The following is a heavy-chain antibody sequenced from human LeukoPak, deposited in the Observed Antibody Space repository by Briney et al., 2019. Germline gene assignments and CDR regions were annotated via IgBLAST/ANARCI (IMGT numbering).Heavy chain of an antibody. D-gene: IGHD3-22*01. CDR1: GGSFSGYY. V-gene: IGHV4-34*01. J-gene: IGHJ4*02. CDR3: ARVTYDSSGYCFDY. Sequence: SETLSLTCAVYGGSFSGYYWSWIRQPPGKGLEWIGEISHSGSTNYNPSLKSRVTISVDTSKNQFSLKLSSVTAADTAVYYCARVTYDSSGYCFDYWGQGTLVTVSS. CDR2: ISHSGST.